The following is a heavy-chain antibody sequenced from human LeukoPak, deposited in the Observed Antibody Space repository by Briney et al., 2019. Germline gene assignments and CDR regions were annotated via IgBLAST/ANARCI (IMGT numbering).Heavy chain of an antibody. J-gene: IGHJ6*02. V-gene: IGHV3-30-3*01. CDR3: ATSQWLRGYGMDV. D-gene: IGHD6-19*01. CDR2: ISYDGSNK. CDR1: GFTFSSYA. Sequence: PGGSLRLSCAASGFTFSSYAMHWVRQAPGEGLEWVAVISYDGSNKYYADSVKGRFTISRDNSKNTLYLQMNSLRAEDTAVYYCATSQWLRGYGMDVWGQGTTVTVSS.